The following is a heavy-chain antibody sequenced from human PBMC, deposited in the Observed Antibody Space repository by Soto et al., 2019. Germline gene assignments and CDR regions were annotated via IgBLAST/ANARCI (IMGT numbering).Heavy chain of an antibody. D-gene: IGHD6-19*01. CDR2: IFYTGSA. J-gene: IGHJ3*02. Sequence: QVQLQESGPGLAKPSETLSLTCTVSGVSVSSAFYYWSWIRRAPGKELEWIGYIFYTGSANYNPSLRSRVTLSIDTSRNQFSLRLDSVTAADTAVYYCARDGEGAMAGAFNIWGQGTMVTVSS. V-gene: IGHV4-61*01. CDR1: GVSVSSAFYY. CDR3: ARDGEGAMAGAFNI.